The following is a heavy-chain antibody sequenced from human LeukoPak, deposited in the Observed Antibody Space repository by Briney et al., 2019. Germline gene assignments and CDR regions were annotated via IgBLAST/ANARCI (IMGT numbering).Heavy chain of an antibody. D-gene: IGHD3-3*01. V-gene: IGHV4-30-2*01. CDR1: GGSISSGGYY. J-gene: IGHJ4*02. Sequence: SQTLSLTCTVSGGSISSGGYYWSWIRQPPGKGLEWIGYIYHSGSTYYNPSLKSRVTISVDRSKNQFSLKLSSVTAADTAVYYCARGSLRFLEWSNDYWGQGTLVTVSS. CDR2: IYHSGST. CDR3: ARGSLRFLEWSNDY.